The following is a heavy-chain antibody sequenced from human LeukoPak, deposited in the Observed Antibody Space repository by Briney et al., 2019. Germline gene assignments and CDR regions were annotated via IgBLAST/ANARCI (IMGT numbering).Heavy chain of an antibody. D-gene: IGHD2-2*01. V-gene: IGHV4-39*01. J-gene: IGHJ3*01. Sequence: PSETLSLTCSVSGGSITDRNYCWAWIRQPPGKGLEWIANIYYTGTTYYNPSLKSRVTISVDTSNNQFSLKLSSVTAADTAVYYCARDVSRTSWTWRWGQGTVVTVPS. CDR2: IYYTGTT. CDR3: ARDVSRTSWTWR. CDR1: GGSITDRNYC.